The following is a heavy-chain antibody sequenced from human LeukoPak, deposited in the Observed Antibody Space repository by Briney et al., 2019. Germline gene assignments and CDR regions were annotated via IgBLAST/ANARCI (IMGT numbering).Heavy chain of an antibody. CDR1: GFTFSSYA. D-gene: IGHD6-19*01. CDR2: ISYDGSNK. Sequence: GGSLRLSCAASGFTFSSYAMHWVRQAPGKGLEWVAVISYDGSNKYCVDSVKGRFTISRDNSKNTLYLQMNSLRAEDTAVYYCAKDEGRTAVWQWLVLTRDDDAFDIWGQGTMVTVSS. CDR3: AKDEGRTAVWQWLVLTRDDDAFDI. J-gene: IGHJ3*02. V-gene: IGHV3-30*04.